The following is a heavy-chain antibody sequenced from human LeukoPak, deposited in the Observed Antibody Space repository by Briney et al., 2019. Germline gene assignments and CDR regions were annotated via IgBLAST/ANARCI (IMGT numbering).Heavy chain of an antibody. D-gene: IGHD2-8*02. J-gene: IGHJ5*02. CDR1: GGTFTSYG. V-gene: IGHV1-18*01. CDR2: ISAYNGNT. Sequence: ASVKVSCKASGGTFTSYGISWVRQAPGQGLEWMGWISAYNGNTNYAQKLQGRVTMTTDTSTSTAYMELRSLRSDDTAVYYCARTKPSWCTAGVCLNWFDPWGQGTLVTVSS. CDR3: ARTKPSWCTAGVCLNWFDP.